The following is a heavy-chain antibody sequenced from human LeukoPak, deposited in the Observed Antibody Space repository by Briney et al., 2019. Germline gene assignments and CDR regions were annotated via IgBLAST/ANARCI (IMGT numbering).Heavy chain of an antibody. V-gene: IGHV4-4*02. CDR3: ARGIRGSSWYSGAFDI. J-gene: IGHJ3*02. CDR1: GGSISSSNW. D-gene: IGHD6-13*01. Sequence: SGTLSLTCAVSGGSISSSNWWSWVRQPPGKGLEWIGEIYHSGSTNYNPSLKSRVTISVDKSKNQFSLKLSSVTAADTAVYYCARGIRGSSWYSGAFDIWGQGTMVTVSS. CDR2: IYHSGST.